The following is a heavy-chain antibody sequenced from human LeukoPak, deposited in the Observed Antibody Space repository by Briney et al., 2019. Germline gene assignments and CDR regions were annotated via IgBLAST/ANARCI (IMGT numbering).Heavy chain of an antibody. D-gene: IGHD5-24*01. V-gene: IGHV5-51*01. CDR2: IYAGDSDT. J-gene: IGHJ4*02. CDR3: ARHIRDGYNFDYFDY. CDR1: GYSFTSYW. Sequence: GESLKISCKASGYSFTSYWIGWVRQMPGKGLEWMGIIYAGDSDTRYSPSFQGQVTISADKSISTAYLQWSSLKASDTATYYCARHIRDGYNFDYFDYWGQGTLVTVSS.